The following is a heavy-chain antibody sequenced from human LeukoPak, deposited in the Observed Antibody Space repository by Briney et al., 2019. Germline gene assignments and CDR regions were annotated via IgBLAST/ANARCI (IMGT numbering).Heavy chain of an antibody. Sequence: GGSLRLSCAASGFTVSSNYMSWVRQAPGKGLEWVSVIYSGGSTYYADSVKGRFTISRDNSKNTLYLQMNSLRAEDTAVYYCAKRIFGSRTGLYFDYWGQGTLVTVSS. CDR3: AKRIFGSRTGLYFDY. D-gene: IGHD3-3*02. V-gene: IGHV3-53*01. CDR2: IYSGGST. J-gene: IGHJ4*02. CDR1: GFTVSSNY.